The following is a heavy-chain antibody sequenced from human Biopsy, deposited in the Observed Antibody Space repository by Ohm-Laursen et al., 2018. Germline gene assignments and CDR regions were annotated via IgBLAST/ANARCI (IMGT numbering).Heavy chain of an antibody. CDR2: IFYRGST. CDR3: ARDYDTSGYYYVS. J-gene: IGHJ5*02. CDR1: GGSISNNNYY. Sequence: GTLSLTWAVSGGSISNNNYYWGWIRQPPGKGLEWIGSIFYRGSTPYKPSLKSRINISVDTSKNQLSLKLNSVTAADTAVYYCARDYDTSGYYYVSWGQGTLVTVSS. D-gene: IGHD3-22*01. V-gene: IGHV4-39*01.